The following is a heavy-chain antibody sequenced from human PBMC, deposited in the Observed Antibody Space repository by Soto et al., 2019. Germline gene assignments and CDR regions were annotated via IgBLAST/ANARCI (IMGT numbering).Heavy chain of an antibody. CDR3: ASLSRFALDY. J-gene: IGHJ4*02. Sequence: SVGSLRLSCAASGFSFNTYSMNWVRQAPGKGLEWVSSISSSSSYINYANSVKGRFTISRDNAKNSLYLQMNSLRAEDTAVYYCASLSRFALDYWGQGTLVPVS. CDR2: ISSSSSYI. CDR1: GFSFNTYS. D-gene: IGHD3-10*01. V-gene: IGHV3-21*01.